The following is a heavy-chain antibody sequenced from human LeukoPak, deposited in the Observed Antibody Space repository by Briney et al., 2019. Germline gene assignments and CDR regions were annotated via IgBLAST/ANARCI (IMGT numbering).Heavy chain of an antibody. Sequence: GGSLRLSCAASGFTFSSYAINWVRQAPGRGLEWVSSISASGDGSYYALSVKGRFTISRDNSKNTLYLQMNSLRAEDTAVYYCARVFWEKDGFIGAFDIWGQGTMVTVSS. J-gene: IGHJ3*02. V-gene: IGHV3-23*01. D-gene: IGHD3-3*01. CDR3: ARVFWEKDGFIGAFDI. CDR1: GFTFSSYA. CDR2: ISASGDGS.